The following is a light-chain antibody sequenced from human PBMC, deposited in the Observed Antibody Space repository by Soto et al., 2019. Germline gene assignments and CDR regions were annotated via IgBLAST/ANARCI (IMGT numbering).Light chain of an antibody. CDR3: SSYTSSNTPYV. Sequence: QSALTQPASVSGSPGQSITISCTGSSSDVGGYNFVSWYQHHPGKAPKLILYEVTTRPSGVSSRFSGSKSVNTASLTISGLQADDEANYYCSSYTSSNTPYVFGTGTKVTVL. CDR1: SSDVGGYNF. J-gene: IGLJ1*01. CDR2: EVT. V-gene: IGLV2-14*01.